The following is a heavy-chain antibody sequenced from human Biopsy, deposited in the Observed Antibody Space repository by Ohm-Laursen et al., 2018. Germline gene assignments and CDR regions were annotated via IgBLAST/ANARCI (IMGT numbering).Heavy chain of an antibody. CDR1: SGSISNNNYY. CDR3: ARDYDTSGYYYVS. D-gene: IGHD3-22*01. Sequence: SDTLSLTCTVSSGSISNNNYYWGWIRQPPGKGLEWIGSIFYRGSTHYKPSLKSRVNMSVDTSKNQFSLKLNSVTAADTAVYYCARDYDTSGYYYVSWGQGTLVTVSS. CDR2: IFYRGST. J-gene: IGHJ5*02. V-gene: IGHV4-39*01.